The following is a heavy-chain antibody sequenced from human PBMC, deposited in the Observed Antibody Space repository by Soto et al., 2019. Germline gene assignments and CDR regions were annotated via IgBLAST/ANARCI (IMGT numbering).Heavy chain of an antibody. D-gene: IGHD3-22*01. CDR2: ISAYNGNT. CDR3: AREGYYYDSSGWGAYYFDY. V-gene: IGHV1-18*01. CDR1: GYTFTSYG. J-gene: IGHJ4*02. Sequence: QVQLVQSGAEVKKPGASVKVSCKASGYTFTSYGISWVRQAPGQGLEWMGWISAYNGNTNYAQKLQGRGTMTTDTSTSTAYMELRSLRSDDTAVYYCAREGYYYDSSGWGAYYFDYWGQGTLVTVSS.